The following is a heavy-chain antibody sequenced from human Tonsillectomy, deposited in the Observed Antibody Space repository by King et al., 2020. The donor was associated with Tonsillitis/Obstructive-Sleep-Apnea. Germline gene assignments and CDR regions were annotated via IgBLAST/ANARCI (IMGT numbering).Heavy chain of an antibody. CDR1: GYSFTSYW. D-gene: IGHD5-12*01. CDR3: ARHFGDSEVTMGY. J-gene: IGHJ4*02. CDR2: IYPGDSDT. V-gene: IGHV5-51*01. Sequence: QLVQSGAEVKKPGESLKISCKGSGYSFTSYWIGWVRQMPGKGLEWMGIIYPGDSDTKYSPSFQGHVTISADKSISTAYLQWRSLKASDTAVYYCARHFGDSEVTMGYLGQGTLVTVSS.